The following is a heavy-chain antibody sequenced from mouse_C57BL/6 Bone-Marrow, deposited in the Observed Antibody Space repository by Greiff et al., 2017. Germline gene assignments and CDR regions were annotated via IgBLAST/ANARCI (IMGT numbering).Heavy chain of an antibody. CDR1: GFTFSDYG. J-gene: IGHJ4*01. CDR3: ARRTTGYAMDY. D-gene: IGHD1-1*01. Sequence: EVQLVESGGGLVKPGGSLKLSCAASGFTFSDYGMHWVRQAPEKGLEWVAYISSGSSTIYYADTVKGRFTISRDNAKNTLFLQMTSLRSEYTAMYYCARRTTGYAMDYWGQGTSVTVSS. CDR2: ISSGSSTI. V-gene: IGHV5-17*01.